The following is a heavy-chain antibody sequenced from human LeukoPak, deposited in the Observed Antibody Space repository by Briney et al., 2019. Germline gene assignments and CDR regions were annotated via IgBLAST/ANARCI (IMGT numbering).Heavy chain of an antibody. D-gene: IGHD2-15*01. CDR1: GYTLTELS. Sequence: GASVKVSCKVSGYTLTELSMHWVRQAPGKGLEWMGGFDPEDGETIYAQKFQGRVTMTEDTSTDTAYMELSSLRSEDTAVYYCATAHARTGYCSGGSCYPFDYWGQGTLVTVSS. CDR3: ATAHARTGYCSGGSCYPFDY. J-gene: IGHJ4*02. V-gene: IGHV1-24*01. CDR2: FDPEDGET.